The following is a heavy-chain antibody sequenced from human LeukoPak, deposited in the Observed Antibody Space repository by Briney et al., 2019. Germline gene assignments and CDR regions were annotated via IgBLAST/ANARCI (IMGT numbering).Heavy chain of an antibody. V-gene: IGHV3-21*01. CDR3: AREVWRGTRSAPVDY. Sequence: PGGSLRLSCAASGFTFSSYSMNWVRQAPGKGLEWVSSISSSSSYIYYADSVKGRFTISRDNAKNSLYLQMNSLRAEDTAVYYCAREVWRGTRSAPVDYWGQGTLVTVSS. CDR1: GFTFSSYS. CDR2: ISSSSSYI. D-gene: IGHD1-7*01. J-gene: IGHJ4*02.